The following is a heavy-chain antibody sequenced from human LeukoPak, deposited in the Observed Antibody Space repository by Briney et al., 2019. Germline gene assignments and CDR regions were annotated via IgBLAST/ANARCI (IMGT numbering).Heavy chain of an antibody. J-gene: IGHJ6*02. CDR1: GFTFSSYA. CDR3: AKGVGCSGGTCYSGHGMDV. D-gene: IGHD2-15*01. V-gene: IGHV3-23*01. CDR2: LSGSGANT. Sequence: PGGSLGLSCAASGFTFSSYAMSWVRQAPGKGLEWVSALSGSGANTYYADSVKGRFTISRDNSKNTLCLQVNSLRAEDTAVYYCAKGVGCSGGTCYSGHGMDVWGQGTTVTVSS.